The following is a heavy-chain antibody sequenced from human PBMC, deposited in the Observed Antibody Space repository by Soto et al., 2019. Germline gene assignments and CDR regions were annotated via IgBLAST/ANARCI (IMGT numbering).Heavy chain of an antibody. V-gene: IGHV1-46*01. CDR1: GYTFTNYY. Sequence: QVQLVQSGAEVKKPGASVKISCKASGYTFTNYYVQWVRQAPGQGLEWMGVIHPDGGHTTYSQKFQDRVTMPRDTFTRTIYMELSSLRSEDTAVYYCATDEEGPLADTAMESNRVRYYYYGMDVWGQGTTGTVSS. CDR3: ATDEEGPLADTAMESNRVRYYYYGMDV. J-gene: IGHJ6*02. D-gene: IGHD5-18*01. CDR2: IHPDGGHT.